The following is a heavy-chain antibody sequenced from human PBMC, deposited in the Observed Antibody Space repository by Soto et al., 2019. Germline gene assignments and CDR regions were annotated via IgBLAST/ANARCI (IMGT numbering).Heavy chain of an antibody. Sequence: SGPTLVNPTQTLTLTCTFSGFSLNTIAMRVSWIRQPPGKALEWLALINWDDAKYYSASLKTRLSISKDTSKNQVVLTMTNMDPVDTATYYCARSIVGATLHGGFDPWGQGALVTVS. V-gene: IGHV2-70*12. CDR1: GFSLNTIAMR. J-gene: IGHJ5*02. CDR2: INWDDAK. D-gene: IGHD1-26*01. CDR3: ARSIVGATLHGGFDP.